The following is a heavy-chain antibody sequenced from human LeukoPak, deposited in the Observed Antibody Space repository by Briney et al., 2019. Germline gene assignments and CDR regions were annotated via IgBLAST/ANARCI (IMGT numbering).Heavy chain of an antibody. CDR2: ISVYNGNT. CDR1: GYTFSDYG. CDR3: AKGPQEVSVTTYLYFDC. Sequence: ASVKVSCKASGYTFSDYGITWVRQAPGQGLEWMGWISVYNGNTNYAQKLQGRVTMTTDISTSTAYMELRSLTSDDTAVYYCAKGPQEVSVTTYLYFDCWGQGTLVTVSS. D-gene: IGHD4-17*01. J-gene: IGHJ4*02. V-gene: IGHV1-18*01.